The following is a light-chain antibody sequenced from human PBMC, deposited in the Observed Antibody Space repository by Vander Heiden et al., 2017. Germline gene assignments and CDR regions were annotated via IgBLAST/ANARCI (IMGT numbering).Light chain of an antibody. CDR3: QQRSNWPIT. CDR1: KSVGSS. CDR2: DAS. V-gene: IGKV3-11*01. J-gene: IGKJ5*01. Sequence: EIVLTQSPATLSLSPGERATLSCRASKSVGSSLAWYQQNPGQAPRLLIYDASNRATGIPARFSGSGSGTDFTLTISSLESEDFAVYYCQQRSNWPITFGQGTRLEIK.